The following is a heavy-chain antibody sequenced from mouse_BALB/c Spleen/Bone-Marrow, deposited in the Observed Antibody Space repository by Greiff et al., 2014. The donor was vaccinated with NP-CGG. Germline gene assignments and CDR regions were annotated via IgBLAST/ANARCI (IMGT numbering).Heavy chain of an antibody. Sequence: VQLQQSGPELVKPGASVKISCKASGYTFTDYNMHWVKQGHGKSLEWIGYIYPYNGGTGYNQKFKSKATLTVDNSSSTAYMELRSLTSEDSAVYYCARLDGYYVAMDYWGQGTSVTVSS. CDR3: ARLDGYYVAMDY. CDR2: IYPYNGGT. D-gene: IGHD2-3*01. V-gene: IGHV1S29*02. J-gene: IGHJ4*01. CDR1: GYTFTDYN.